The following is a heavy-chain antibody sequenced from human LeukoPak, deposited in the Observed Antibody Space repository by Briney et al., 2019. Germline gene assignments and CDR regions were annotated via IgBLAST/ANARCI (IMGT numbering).Heavy chain of an antibody. J-gene: IGHJ4*02. V-gene: IGHV4-59*01. D-gene: IGHD6-6*01. Sequence: PSETLSLTCTVSGGSISSYYWSWIRQPPGKGLEWIGYIYYSGSTNYNPSLKSRVTISVDTSKNQFSLKLSSVTAADTAVYYCARAYSSSSFDYWGQGTLVTASS. CDR1: GGSISSYY. CDR2: IYYSGST. CDR3: ARAYSSSSFDY.